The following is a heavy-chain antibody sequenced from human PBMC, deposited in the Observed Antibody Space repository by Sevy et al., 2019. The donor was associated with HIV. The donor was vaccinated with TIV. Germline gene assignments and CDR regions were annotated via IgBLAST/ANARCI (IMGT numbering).Heavy chain of an antibody. CDR3: ARLAYGDYVGYLDP. CDR2: MSYSGST. Sequence: SETLSLTCTVSGGSISSSRYYWGWIRQPPGRGLEWIGSMSYSGSTFYNPSLKSRVTISVDTSRNQFSLKLNSVTAADTAGYFCARLAYGDYVGYLDPWGQGILVTVSS. D-gene: IGHD4-17*01. V-gene: IGHV4-39*01. CDR1: GGSISSSRYY. J-gene: IGHJ5*02.